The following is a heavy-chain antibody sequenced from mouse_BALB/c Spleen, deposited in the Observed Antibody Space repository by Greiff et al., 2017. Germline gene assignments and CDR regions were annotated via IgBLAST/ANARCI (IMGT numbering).Heavy chain of an antibody. Sequence: QVTLNVCGPGILQPSQTLSLTCSFSGFSLSTSGMGVGWIRQPSGKGLEWLAHIWWDDDKRYNPALKSRLTISKDTSSNQVFLKIASVDTADTATYYCARPPYYGNYGYAMDYWGQGTSVTVSS. V-gene: IGHV8-8*01. CDR3: ARPPYYGNYGYAMDY. J-gene: IGHJ4*01. CDR1: GFSLSTSGMG. CDR2: IWWDDDK. D-gene: IGHD2-10*01.